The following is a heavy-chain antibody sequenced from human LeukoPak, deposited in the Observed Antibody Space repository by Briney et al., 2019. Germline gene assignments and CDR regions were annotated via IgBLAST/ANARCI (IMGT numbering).Heavy chain of an antibody. J-gene: IGHJ4*02. V-gene: IGHV3-7*01. CDR3: AGGGGWVFFN. D-gene: IGHD6-19*01. CDR2: INSDGSEK. Sequence: PGGSLRLSCAASGLPFTSHWLSWFRQSPGRGLEWVAHINSDGSEKNYVDSVKGRFTISRDNARNSQFLQMNSLRAEDTAVYYCAGGGGWVFFNWGQGTLVTVSS. CDR1: GLPFTSHW.